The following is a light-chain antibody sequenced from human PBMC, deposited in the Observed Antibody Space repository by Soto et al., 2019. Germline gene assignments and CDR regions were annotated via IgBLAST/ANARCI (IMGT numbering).Light chain of an antibody. CDR3: QQYDSYPQT. J-gene: IGKJ1*01. CDR2: AAS. V-gene: IGKV1-8*01. CDR1: QGVSSY. Sequence: AIRMTQSPSSFSASTGDRVTITCRASQGVSSYLAWYQQKPGKAPKLLIYAASTLQDGVPSRFSGSGSGTEFTLSIGCLQSEDFAAYYGQQYDSYPQTFGQGTKVEIK.